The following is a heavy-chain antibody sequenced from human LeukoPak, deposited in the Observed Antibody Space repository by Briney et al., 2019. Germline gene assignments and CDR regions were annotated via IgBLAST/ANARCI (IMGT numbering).Heavy chain of an antibody. Sequence: PGGSLRLSCAASGFTVSSNYMSWVRQAPGKRLEWVSVIYSGGSTYYADSVKGRFTISRDNSKNTLYLQMNSLRAEDTAVYYCARIVATILGNWFDPWGQGTLVTVSS. D-gene: IGHD5-12*01. V-gene: IGHV3-66*02. CDR3: ARIVATILGNWFDP. CDR2: IYSGGST. J-gene: IGHJ5*02. CDR1: GFTVSSNY.